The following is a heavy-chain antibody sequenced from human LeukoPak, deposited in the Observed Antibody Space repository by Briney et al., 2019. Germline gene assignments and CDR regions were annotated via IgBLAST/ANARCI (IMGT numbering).Heavy chain of an antibody. CDR3: ARGRRSSSSGRDYYYYYYMDV. CDR1: GYTFTSYD. V-gene: IGHV1-8*01. J-gene: IGHJ6*03. CDR2: TNPNSGNT. D-gene: IGHD6-6*01. Sequence: ASVKVSCKASGYTFTSYDINWVRQATGQGLEWMGWTNPNSGNTGYAQKSQGRVTMTRNTSISTAYMELSSLRSEDTAVYYCARGRRSSSSGRDYYYYYYMDVWGKGTTVTVSS.